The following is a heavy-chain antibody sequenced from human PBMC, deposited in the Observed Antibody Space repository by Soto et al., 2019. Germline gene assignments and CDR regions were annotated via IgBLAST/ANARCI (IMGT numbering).Heavy chain of an antibody. V-gene: IGHV4-4*07. CDR1: GGSISSYY. D-gene: IGHD3-16*01. CDR3: ARARSRFGNYYYYYGMDV. J-gene: IGHJ6*02. CDR2: IYTSGST. Sequence: QVQLQESGPGLVKPSETLSLTCTVSGGSISSYYWSWIRQPAGKGLEWIGRIYTSGSTNYNPSLKSRVTMSVDTSRNQSSLKLSSVTAADTAVYYCARARSRFGNYYYYYGMDVWGQGTTVTVSS.